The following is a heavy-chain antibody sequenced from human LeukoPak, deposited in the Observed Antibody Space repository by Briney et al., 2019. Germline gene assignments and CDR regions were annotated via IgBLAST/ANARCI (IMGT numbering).Heavy chain of an antibody. Sequence: GGSLRLSCAASGFTFSSYEMNWVRQAPGKGLEWVSYISSSGSTIYYADSVKGRFTISRDNAKNSLYLQMNSLRAEDTAVYYCARAVLCDYGVSFDYWGQGTLVTVSS. D-gene: IGHD4-17*01. CDR3: ARAVLCDYGVSFDY. CDR1: GFTFSSYE. V-gene: IGHV3-48*03. J-gene: IGHJ4*02. CDR2: ISSSGSTI.